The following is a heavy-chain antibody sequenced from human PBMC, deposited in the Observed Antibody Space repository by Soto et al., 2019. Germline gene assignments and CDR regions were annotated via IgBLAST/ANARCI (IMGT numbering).Heavy chain of an antibody. CDR2: FDPDEAET. D-gene: IGHD4-17*01. CDR3: TTYHGDYNFDH. J-gene: IGHJ5*02. CDR1: GYTLNEVA. Sequence: QVQLVQSGAEVKKPGASVKVSCKVSGYTLNEVAMHWVRQAPGKGLEWLGGFDPDEAETIYAQHFQGRVTMSEDTSTDTVFMEFSSLRSEVTALYFCTTYHGDYNFDHWGQGTLVNVSS. V-gene: IGHV1-24*01.